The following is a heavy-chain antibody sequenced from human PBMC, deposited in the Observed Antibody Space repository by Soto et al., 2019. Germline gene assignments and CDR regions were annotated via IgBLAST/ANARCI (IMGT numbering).Heavy chain of an antibody. CDR2: IKSKTDGGTT. J-gene: IGHJ4*02. D-gene: IGHD1-26*01. V-gene: IGHV3-15*07. Sequence: EVQLVESGGGLVQPGGSLRLSCAVSGFTFDKVWMNWVRQAPGKGLERVGRIKSKTDGGTTYYAAPVKGRFTISRDDSKHMLYMQMNSLKTEDTGMYFCTTGRDDLLYWGQGTLVTVSS. CDR1: GFTFDKVW. CDR3: TTGRDDLLY.